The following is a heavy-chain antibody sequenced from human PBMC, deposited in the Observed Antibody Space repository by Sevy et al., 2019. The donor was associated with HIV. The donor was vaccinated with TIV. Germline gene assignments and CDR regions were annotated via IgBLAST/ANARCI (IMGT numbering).Heavy chain of an antibody. D-gene: IGHD3-16*01. V-gene: IGHV1-24*01. Sequence: ASVKVSCKVSGYTLSQISMHWVRQAPGKGLEWMGSFDPEDGETIYAQKFQARVTMTEDTSTDTAYMELSSLRSDDTAVYYCARDRDYDYIWGTFPYRDCWGQGTLVTVSS. CDR1: GYTLSQIS. CDR2: FDPEDGET. CDR3: ARDRDYDYIWGTFPYRDC. J-gene: IGHJ4*02.